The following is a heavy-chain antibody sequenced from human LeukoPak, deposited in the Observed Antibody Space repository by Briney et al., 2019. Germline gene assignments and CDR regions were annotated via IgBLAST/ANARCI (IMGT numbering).Heavy chain of an antibody. CDR1: GYTFTSYD. J-gene: IGHJ4*02. V-gene: IGHV1-8*03. Sequence: GASVKVSCKASGYTFTSYDINWVRQATGQGLEWMGWMNPNSGNTGYAQKFQGRVTITRNTSISTAYMELSSLRSEDTAVYYCARGYRRGCSSTSCYLNYWGQGTLVTVSS. CDR2: MNPNSGNT. CDR3: ARGYRRGCSSTSCYLNY. D-gene: IGHD2-2*01.